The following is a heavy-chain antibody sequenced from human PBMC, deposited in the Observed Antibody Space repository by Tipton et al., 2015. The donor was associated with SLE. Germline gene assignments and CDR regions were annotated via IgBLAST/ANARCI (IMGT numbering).Heavy chain of an antibody. CDR3: TRDRGLPLWGGYYYYCMDV. CDR2: IRSKAYGGTT. Sequence: SLRLSCTASGFTFGDYAMSWVRQAPGKGLEWVGFIRSKAYGGTTEYAASVKGRFTISRDDSKSIAYLQMNSLKTEDTAVYYCTRDRGLPLWGGYYYYCMDVWGKGATVTVSS. V-gene: IGHV3-49*04. CDR1: GFTFGDYA. J-gene: IGHJ6*03. D-gene: IGHD3-10*01.